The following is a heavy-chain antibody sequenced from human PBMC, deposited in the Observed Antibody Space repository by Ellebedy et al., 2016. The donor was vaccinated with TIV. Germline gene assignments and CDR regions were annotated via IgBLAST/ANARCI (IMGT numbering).Heavy chain of an antibody. V-gene: IGHV4-4*02. CDR3: ARDFCSSTSCLNYFDY. D-gene: IGHD2-2*01. CDR2: IDHSGTT. J-gene: IGHJ4*02. Sequence: MPSETLSLTCAVSGGSISSNDWWHWVRQPPGKGLEWIGEIDHSGTTNYNPSLKSRVTISVDKSKNQFFLMLNSVTAADSSVYYCARDFCSSTSCLNYFDYWGQGALVTVSS. CDR1: GGSISSNDW.